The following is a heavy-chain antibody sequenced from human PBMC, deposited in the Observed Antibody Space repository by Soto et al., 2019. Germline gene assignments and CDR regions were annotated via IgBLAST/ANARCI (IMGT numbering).Heavy chain of an antibody. V-gene: IGHV3-48*02. D-gene: IGHD6-25*01. CDR2: ISTTRTTI. Sequence: EVQLVESGGALVQPGGSLRLTCAASGFTFSNYHMNWVRQAPGKGLEWLSYISTTRTTIYYADSVRGRLTISRDNVHNSLYLYMSSLRDEDTAVYYCARDRGGLDFWGQGTLLTVSS. J-gene: IGHJ4*02. CDR3: ARDRGGLDF. CDR1: GFTFSNYH.